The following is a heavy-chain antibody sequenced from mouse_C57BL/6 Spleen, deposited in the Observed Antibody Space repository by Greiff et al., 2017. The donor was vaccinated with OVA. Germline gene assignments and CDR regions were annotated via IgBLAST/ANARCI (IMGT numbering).Heavy chain of an antibody. D-gene: IGHD2-4*01. Sequence: QVQLKESGAELVKPGASVKLSCKASGYTFTEYTIHWVKQRSGQGLEWIGWFYPGSGSIKYNEKFKDKATLTADKSSSTVYMELSRLTSEDSAVYFCARHPPGDYDGGYYFDYWGQGTTLTVSS. V-gene: IGHV1-62-2*01. CDR2: FYPGSGSI. J-gene: IGHJ2*01. CDR3: ARHPPGDYDGGYYFDY. CDR1: GYTFTEYT.